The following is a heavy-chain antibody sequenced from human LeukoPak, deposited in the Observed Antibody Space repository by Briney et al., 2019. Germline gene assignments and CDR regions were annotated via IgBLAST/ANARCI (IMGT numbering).Heavy chain of an antibody. Sequence: GGSLRLSCAASGFTFSSYAMSWVRQAPGKGLEWVSAISGSGGSTYYADSVKGRFTISRDNSKNTLYLQMNSLRADDTAVYYCARKTDSSGSGDYWGQGTLVTVSS. V-gene: IGHV3-23*01. J-gene: IGHJ4*02. D-gene: IGHD3-22*01. CDR2: ISGSGGST. CDR3: ARKTDSSGSGDY. CDR1: GFTFSSYA.